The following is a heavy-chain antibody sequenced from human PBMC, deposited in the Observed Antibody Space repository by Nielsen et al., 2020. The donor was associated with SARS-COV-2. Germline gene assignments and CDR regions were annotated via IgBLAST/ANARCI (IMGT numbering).Heavy chain of an antibody. CDR3: ARDLIVPTYGMDV. J-gene: IGHJ6*02. V-gene: IGHV3-30*04. CDR2: ISFDGRYK. CDR1: GFSLSGYT. D-gene: IGHD2/OR15-2a*01. Sequence: GGSLRLSCVGSGFSLSGYTMHWVRQAPGKGLEWVAVISFDGRYKSYADSLKARFTIARDNSKNTLYLHLSSPRADDTAVYYCARDLIVPTYGMDVWGQGTTVTVSS.